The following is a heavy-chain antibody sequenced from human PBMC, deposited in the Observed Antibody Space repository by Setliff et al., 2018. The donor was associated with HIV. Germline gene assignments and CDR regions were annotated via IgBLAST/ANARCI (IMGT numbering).Heavy chain of an antibody. CDR2: IHYSGST. CDR1: GDSISSGGHY. V-gene: IGHV4-30-4*08. D-gene: IGHD3-22*01. CDR3: ASRDTSRYFDDY. J-gene: IGHJ4*02. Sequence: PSETLSLTCSVSGDSISSGGHYWSWIRQSPGKGLEWIGYIHYSGSTYFNPSLKSRVSISTDTSKNQFSLKLTSVTAADTAVCYCASRDTSRYFDDYWGQGTLVTVSS.